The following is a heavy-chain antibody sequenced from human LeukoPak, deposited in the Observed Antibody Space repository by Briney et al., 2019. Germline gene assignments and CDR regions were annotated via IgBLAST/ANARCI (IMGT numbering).Heavy chain of an antibody. D-gene: IGHD6-19*01. Sequence: ASVKVSCKASGYTFTGYYMHWVRQAPGQGLEWMGWMNPSSGERKYVQSFQGRVTLTRDTSITTAYMELSSLTSDDTAVYYCAISYGRVAGTDFDYWGQGTLVTVSS. J-gene: IGHJ4*02. CDR1: GYTFTGYY. CDR2: MNPSSGER. V-gene: IGHV1-2*02. CDR3: AISYGRVAGTDFDY.